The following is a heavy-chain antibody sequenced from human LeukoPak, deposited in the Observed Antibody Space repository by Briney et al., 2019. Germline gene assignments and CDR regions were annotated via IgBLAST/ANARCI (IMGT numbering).Heavy chain of an antibody. CDR2: ISDSGST. CDR3: ARVRRYGTTGYHLDY. J-gene: IGHJ4*02. Sequence: SETLSLTXTVSGGSISSYYWSWIRQPPGKGLEWIGYISDSGSTNYNPSLKSRVTISVDTSKNQFSLKVNSVTAADTAFYYCARVRRYGTTGYHLDYWGQGTLVTVSS. CDR1: GGSISSYY. V-gene: IGHV4-59*01. D-gene: IGHD2/OR15-2a*01.